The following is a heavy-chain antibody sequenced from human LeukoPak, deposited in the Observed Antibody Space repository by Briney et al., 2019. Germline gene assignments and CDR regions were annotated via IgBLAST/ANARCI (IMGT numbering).Heavy chain of an antibody. J-gene: IGHJ4*02. CDR2: IYSGGST. CDR3: ASTASSSWYSNFDY. V-gene: IGHV3-53*01. D-gene: IGHD6-13*01. Sequence: GGSLRLSCAASGFTVSSNYMRWVRQAPGKGLEWVSVIYSGGSTSYADSVKGRFTIFRDNSKNTLYLQKNSLRAEDTAVYYCASTASSSWYSNFDYWGQGTLVTVSS. CDR1: GFTVSSNY.